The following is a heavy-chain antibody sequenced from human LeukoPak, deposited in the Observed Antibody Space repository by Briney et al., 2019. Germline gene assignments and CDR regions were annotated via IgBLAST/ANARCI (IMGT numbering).Heavy chain of an antibody. Sequence: GGSLRLSCAASGFTFSSYAMSWVRQAPGKGLEWVAAVTGGGGATHFADSVKGRFTISRDNSKNTMYLQMNSLRAEDTAMYFCGSDPNGDYVGALGYWGRGALVTVSS. J-gene: IGHJ4*01. V-gene: IGHV3-23*01. D-gene: IGHD2-8*01. CDR2: VTGGGGAT. CDR3: GSDPNGDYVGALGY. CDR1: GFTFSSYA.